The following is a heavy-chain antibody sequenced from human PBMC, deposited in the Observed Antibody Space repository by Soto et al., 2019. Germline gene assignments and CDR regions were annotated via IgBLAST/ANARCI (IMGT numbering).Heavy chain of an antibody. D-gene: IGHD3-22*01. CDR1: GFTFSSYA. V-gene: IGHV3-30-3*01. J-gene: IGHJ4*02. CDR3: AREQKYYYDSSGYNLDY. CDR2: ISYDGSNK. Sequence: RGSLRLSCAASGFTFSSYAMHWVRQAPGKGLEWVAVISYDGSNKYYADSVKGRFTISRDNSKNTLYLQMNSLRAEDTAVYYCAREQKYYYDSSGYNLDYWGQGTLVTVSS.